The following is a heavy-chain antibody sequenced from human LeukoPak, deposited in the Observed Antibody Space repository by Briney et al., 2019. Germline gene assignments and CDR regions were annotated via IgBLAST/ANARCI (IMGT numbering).Heavy chain of an antibody. V-gene: IGHV4-59*08. Sequence: PSETLSLTCTVSGGSFNNYYWNWIRQPPGKGLELIGYIYYSVSGGGTNYNPSLKSRVTISADTSKNQFSLKLSSVTAADTAVYYCARGGTMTTVPLWGQGTLVTVSS. D-gene: IGHD4-17*01. CDR3: ARGGTMTTVPL. J-gene: IGHJ4*02. CDR2: IYYSVSGGGT. CDR1: GGSFNNYY.